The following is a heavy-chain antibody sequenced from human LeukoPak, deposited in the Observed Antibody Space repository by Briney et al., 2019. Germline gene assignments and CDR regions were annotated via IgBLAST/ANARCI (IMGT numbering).Heavy chain of an antibody. CDR2: ISSSGSTI. D-gene: IGHD5-12*01. CDR1: GFTFSSYE. CDR3: ARDVQVATIYPLDY. J-gene: IGHJ4*02. V-gene: IGHV3-48*03. Sequence: GGSLRLSCAASGFTFSSYEMNWVRQAPGKGLEWVSYISSSGSTIYYADSVKGRFTISRDNAKNSLYLQMNSLRAEDTAVYYCARDVQVATIYPLDYWGQGTLVTVSS.